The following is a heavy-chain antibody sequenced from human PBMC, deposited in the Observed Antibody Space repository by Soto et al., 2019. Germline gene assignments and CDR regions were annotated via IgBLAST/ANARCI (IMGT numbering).Heavy chain of an antibody. CDR3: ARDSGYRYGSY. Sequence: SVKVSCKASGGTFSSYTISWVRQAPGQGLEWMGRIIPILGIANYAQKFQGRVTITADKSTSTAYMELSSLRSEDTAVYYCARDSGYRYGSYWGQGTLVTVSS. J-gene: IGHJ4*02. V-gene: IGHV1-69*04. D-gene: IGHD5-18*01. CDR1: GGTFSSYT. CDR2: IIPILGIA.